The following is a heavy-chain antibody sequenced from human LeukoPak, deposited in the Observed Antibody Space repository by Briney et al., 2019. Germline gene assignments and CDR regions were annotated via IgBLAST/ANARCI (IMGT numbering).Heavy chain of an antibody. D-gene: IGHD3-22*01. J-gene: IGHJ4*02. CDR3: AKVSSPNTYYYDSSGYLDY. V-gene: IGHV3-23*01. Sequence: PGGSLRLSCAASGFTFSSYAMSWVRQAPGKGLEWVSAISGNGGSTYYADSVKGRFTISRDNSKNTLYLQMNSLRAEDTAVYYCAKVSSPNTYYYDSSGYLDYWGQGTLVTVSS. CDR2: ISGNGGST. CDR1: GFTFSSYA.